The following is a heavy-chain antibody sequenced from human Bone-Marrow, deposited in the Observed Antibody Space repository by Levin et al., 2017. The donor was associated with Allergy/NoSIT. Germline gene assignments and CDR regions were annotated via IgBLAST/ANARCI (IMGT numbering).Heavy chain of an antibody. V-gene: IGHV4-4*02. D-gene: IGHD6-19*01. CDR2: VYHSGTT. CDR3: ARTLAVSGTRNFQH. J-gene: IGHJ1*01. CDR1: GTSISNDIW. Sequence: SQTLSLTCTVSGTSISNDIWWSWVRQPPGKGLEWIGEVYHSGTTTLNPSLKSRVTMSVDKSKNHFSLTLTSVTAADTAVYFCARTLAVSGTRNFQHWGQGTLVTVSS.